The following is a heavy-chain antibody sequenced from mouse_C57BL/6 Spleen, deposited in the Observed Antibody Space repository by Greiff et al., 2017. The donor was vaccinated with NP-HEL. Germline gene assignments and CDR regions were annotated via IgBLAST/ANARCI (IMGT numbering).Heavy chain of an antibody. J-gene: IGHJ3*01. D-gene: IGHD2-4*01. Sequence: VQLQQSGPELVKPGASVKISCKASGYAFSSSWMNWVKQRPGKGLEWIGRIYPGDGDTNYNGKFKGKATLTADKSSSTAYMHLSSLTSEDSAVYFCARSGYDYDAWFAYWGQGTLVTVSA. V-gene: IGHV1-82*01. CDR3: ARSGYDYDAWFAY. CDR2: IYPGDGDT. CDR1: GYAFSSSW.